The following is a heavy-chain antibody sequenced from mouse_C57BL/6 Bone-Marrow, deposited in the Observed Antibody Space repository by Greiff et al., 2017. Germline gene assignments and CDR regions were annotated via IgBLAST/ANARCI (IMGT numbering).Heavy chain of an antibody. CDR1: GYTFTSYW. Sequence: VQLQQPGAELVKPGASVKLSCKASGYTFTSYWMHWVKQRPGQGLEWIGMIHPNSGSTNYNEKFKSKATLTVDKSSSTAYMQLSSLTSEDSAVYDCARSAYSNYKFAYWGQGTLVTVSA. J-gene: IGHJ3*01. CDR2: IHPNSGST. CDR3: ARSAYSNYKFAY. V-gene: IGHV1-64*01. D-gene: IGHD2-5*01.